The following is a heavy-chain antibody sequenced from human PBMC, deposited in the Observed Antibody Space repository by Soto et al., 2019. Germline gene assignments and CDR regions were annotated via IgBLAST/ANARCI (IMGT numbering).Heavy chain of an antibody. J-gene: IGHJ4*02. CDR3: AREQPYYYGSGSYTDYFDY. CDR1: GFTFSSYA. CDR2: ISYDGSNK. V-gene: IGHV3-30-3*01. Sequence: LRLSCAASGFTFSSYAMHWVRQAPGKGLEWVAVISYDGSNKYYADSVKGRFTISRDNSKNTLYLQMNSLRAEDTAVYYCAREQPYYYGSGSYTDYFDYWGQGTLVTVSS. D-gene: IGHD3-10*01.